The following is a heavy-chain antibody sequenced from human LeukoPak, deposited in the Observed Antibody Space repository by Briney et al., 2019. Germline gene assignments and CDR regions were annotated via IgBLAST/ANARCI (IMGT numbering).Heavy chain of an antibody. D-gene: IGHD7-27*01. CDR1: GYTFTGYY. V-gene: IGHV1-2*02. Sequence: ASVKVSCKASGYTFTGYYMHWVRQAPGQGLEWTGWINPNSGGTNYAQKFQGRVTMTRDTPISTAYMELSRLRSDDTAVYYCARGPHWDPHFDYWGQGTLVTVSS. CDR2: INPNSGGT. J-gene: IGHJ4*02. CDR3: ARGPHWDPHFDY.